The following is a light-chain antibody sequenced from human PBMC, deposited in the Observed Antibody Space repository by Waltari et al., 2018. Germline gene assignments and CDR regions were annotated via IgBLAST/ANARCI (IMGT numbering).Light chain of an antibody. CDR1: QSVTSNY. Sequence: EIVLTQSRGTLSLSPGERATLSCRASQSVTSNYLAWYQQKPGQAPRLLIYDASSRATGIPDRISGSGSETDFTLTISSLEPEDFAVYYCQQYGSSPPYSFGQGTKLEIK. J-gene: IGKJ2*01. CDR2: DAS. CDR3: QQYGSSPPYS. V-gene: IGKV3-20*01.